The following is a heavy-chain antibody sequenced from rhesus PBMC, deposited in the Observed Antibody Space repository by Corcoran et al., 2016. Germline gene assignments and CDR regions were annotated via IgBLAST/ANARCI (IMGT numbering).Heavy chain of an antibody. J-gene: IGHJ5-1*01. CDR3: VRAPVSWNNVRRFDV. CDR2: TYGRGSST. D-gene: IGHD1-20*01. Sequence: HLQLQESGPGLVKPSEPLSVTSAVSVGSLRSLSGGGLPQAPGHAPEWFVYTYGRGSSTKYNPSLKSRVTLSVDTSKNQFSLKLSSVTAAETAVYYCVRAPVSWNNVRRFDVWGPGVLVTVSS. CDR1: VGSLRSLS. V-gene: IGHV4-169*01.